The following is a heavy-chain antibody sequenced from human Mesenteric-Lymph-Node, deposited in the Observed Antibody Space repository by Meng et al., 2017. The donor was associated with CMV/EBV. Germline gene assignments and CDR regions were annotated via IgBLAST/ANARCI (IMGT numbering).Heavy chain of an antibody. CDR2: AHHSGTT. CDR3: ARRGNYDSDYSEY. CDR1: GASISNSTYY. Sequence: QLQEAGPGLVTPSETLSLSCIVSGASISNSTYYWTWIRQPPGKGLEWIGSAHHSGTTYYNPSLKGRLTISVDTSANLFSLRLTTVTAADTATYYCARRGNYDSDYSEYWGQGTLVTVSS. D-gene: IGHD3-22*01. V-gene: IGHV4-39*01. J-gene: IGHJ4*02.